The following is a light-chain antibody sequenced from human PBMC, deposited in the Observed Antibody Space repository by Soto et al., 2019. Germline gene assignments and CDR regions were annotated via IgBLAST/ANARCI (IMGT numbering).Light chain of an antibody. CDR3: QQYGSSPH. CDR1: QTIGDND. J-gene: IGKJ4*01. V-gene: IGKV3-20*01. Sequence: EIVLTQSPDTLSLSPGGRGTLSCRASQTIGDNDLAWYQQKPGQAPRLLIYGASSRATGIPDRFSGSGSGTDFTLTISSLEPEDFAVYYCQQYGSSPHFGGGTKVDIK. CDR2: GAS.